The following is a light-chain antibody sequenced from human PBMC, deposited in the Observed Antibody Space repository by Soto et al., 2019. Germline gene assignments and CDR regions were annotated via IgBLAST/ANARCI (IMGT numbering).Light chain of an antibody. CDR1: QSFRGL. V-gene: IGKV3-11*01. J-gene: IGKJ5*01. Sequence: VLTQSPVTLSLSPGERATLSCRASQSFRGLLAWYQQKPGQAPRLLIYDAYNRATGIPPRFSGSGSGTDFTITISSLEPEDSGVYYCQQRHMWPITFGKGKRMEIK. CDR2: DAY. CDR3: QQRHMWPIT.